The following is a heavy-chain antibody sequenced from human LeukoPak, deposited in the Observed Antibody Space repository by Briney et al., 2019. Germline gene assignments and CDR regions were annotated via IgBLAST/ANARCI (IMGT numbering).Heavy chain of an antibody. CDR2: ISSNGGVT. CDR1: VFIFSRYA. Sequence: GGSLRLSCAASVFIFSRYAMHWVRQAPGKGLEYISAISSNGGVTYYADSVKGRLTISRDNSKNTLFLQMDSLRAEDMAVYYCARAEGYYYGSGIDYWGQGALVIVSS. V-gene: IGHV3-64*02. D-gene: IGHD3-10*01. CDR3: ARAEGYYYGSGIDY. J-gene: IGHJ4*02.